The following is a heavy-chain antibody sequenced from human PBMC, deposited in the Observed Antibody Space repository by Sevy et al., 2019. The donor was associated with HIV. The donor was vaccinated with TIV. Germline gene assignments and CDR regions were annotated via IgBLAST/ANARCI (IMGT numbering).Heavy chain of an antibody. J-gene: IGHJ4*02. CDR1: GYTFTGYY. D-gene: IGHD6-19*01. Sequence: ASVKVSCKASGYTFTGYYMHWVRQAPGQGLEWMGWINPNSGGTNYAQKFQGRVTMTRDTSISTAYVELSRLRSDDTAVYYCARAPKRYSSGWADYWGQGTLVTVSS. V-gene: IGHV1-2*02. CDR2: INPNSGGT. CDR3: ARAPKRYSSGWADY.